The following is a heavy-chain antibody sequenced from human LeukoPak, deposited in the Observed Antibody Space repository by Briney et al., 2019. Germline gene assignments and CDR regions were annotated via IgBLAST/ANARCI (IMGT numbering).Heavy chain of an antibody. Sequence: SQTLSLTCTVSGGSISSYYWSWIQQPPGKGLDWIGYIYYSGSTNYNPSLKSRVTISVDTSKNQFSLKLTSVTAADTAVYYCGYGSGPSGDFDIWGQGTMVTVSS. J-gene: IGHJ3*02. V-gene: IGHV4-59*08. CDR3: GYGSGPSGDFDI. CDR2: IYYSGST. D-gene: IGHD3-10*01. CDR1: GGSISSYY.